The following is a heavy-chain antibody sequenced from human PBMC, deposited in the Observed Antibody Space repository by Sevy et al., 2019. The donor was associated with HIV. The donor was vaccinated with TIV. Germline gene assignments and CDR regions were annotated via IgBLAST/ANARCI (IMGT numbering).Heavy chain of an antibody. CDR1: GFTFSSYW. CDR2: IKEDGSDK. V-gene: IGHV3-7*03. J-gene: IGHJ4*02. CDR3: AREGCSRPHDY. D-gene: IGHD2-8*01. Sequence: GGSLRLSCAASGFTFSSYWMNWVRQAPGKGLEWVANIKEDGSDKYYVDSVKGRFTISRDNSKNSFYLQMDNLRVEDTALYYCAREGCSRPHDYWGQGTRVTVSS.